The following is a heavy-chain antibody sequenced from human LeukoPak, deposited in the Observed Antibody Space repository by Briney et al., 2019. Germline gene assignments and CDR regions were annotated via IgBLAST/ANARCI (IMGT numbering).Heavy chain of an antibody. CDR3: ARGNTVWRP. J-gene: IGHJ5*02. Sequence: SETLSLTCTVSGGSISIYYWSWIRQPPGKGLEWIGYIHYSGSTNYNPSLKSRVTISVDTSKNQFSLKLSSVTAADTAVYYCARGNTVWRPWGQGTLVTVSS. V-gene: IGHV4-59*01. D-gene: IGHD2/OR15-2a*01. CDR2: IHYSGST. CDR1: GGSISIYY.